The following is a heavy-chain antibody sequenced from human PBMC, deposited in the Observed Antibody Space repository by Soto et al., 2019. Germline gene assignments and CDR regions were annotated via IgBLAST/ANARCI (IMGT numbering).Heavy chain of an antibody. Sequence: QVQLVESGGGMVQPGRSLRLSGAASGFTFSTYGMHWVRQAPGKGLEWVAVISYDGVNKYYADSVKGRFTISRDNSKNTLYLQMNSLTAEDTAVYYCAKSVYNWNDGFFDYWGQGTLVTVSS. CDR2: ISYDGVNK. V-gene: IGHV3-30*18. J-gene: IGHJ4*02. D-gene: IGHD1-1*01. CDR1: GFTFSTYG. CDR3: AKSVYNWNDGFFDY.